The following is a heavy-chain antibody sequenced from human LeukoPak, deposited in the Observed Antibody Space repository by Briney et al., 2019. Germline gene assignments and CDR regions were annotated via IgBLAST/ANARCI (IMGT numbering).Heavy chain of an antibody. Sequence: SETLSLTCTVSGGSISSSTYYWGWIRQPPGRGLEWIGSIYYSGSTYYNPSLKSRVTMSVDTSKNQFSLKLSSVTAADTAVYYCARGPDDAFDIWGQGTMVTVSS. CDR3: ARGPDDAFDI. V-gene: IGHV4-39*07. J-gene: IGHJ3*02. CDR1: GGSISSSTYY. CDR2: IYYSGST.